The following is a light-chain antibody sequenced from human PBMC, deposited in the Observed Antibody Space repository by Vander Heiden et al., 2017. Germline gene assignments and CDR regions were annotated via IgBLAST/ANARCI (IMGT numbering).Light chain of an antibody. V-gene: IGKV4-1*01. CDR3: QQYYATPLT. J-gene: IGKJ4*01. CDR1: QTVLYDSDNKNY. Sequence: QSPFSPFVSLGGRATINCKSSQTVLYDSDNKNYLAWYRQKPGQPPKLLISWASTRESGVPDRFSGSGSGTDFTLTISSLQAEDVAIYYCQQYYATPLTFGGGTKVEIK. CDR2: WAS.